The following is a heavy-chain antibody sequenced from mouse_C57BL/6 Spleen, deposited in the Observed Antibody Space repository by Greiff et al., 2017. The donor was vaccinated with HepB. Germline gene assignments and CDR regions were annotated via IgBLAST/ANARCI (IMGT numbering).Heavy chain of an antibody. CDR1: GFTFSDYY. Sequence: DVKLVESGGGLVQPGGSLKLSCAASGFTFSDYYMYWVRQTPEKRLEWVAYISNGGGSTYYPDTVKGRFTISRDNAKNTLYLQMSRLKSEDTAMYYCARQEYDYVLDYWGQGTTLTVSS. CDR3: ARQEYDYVLDY. J-gene: IGHJ2*01. D-gene: IGHD2-4*01. CDR2: ISNGGGST. V-gene: IGHV5-12*01.